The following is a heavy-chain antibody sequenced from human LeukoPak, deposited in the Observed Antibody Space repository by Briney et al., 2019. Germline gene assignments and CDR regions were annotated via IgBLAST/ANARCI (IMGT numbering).Heavy chain of an antibody. CDR1: RGFFSGYY. CDR3: ASLNNVDSD. CDR2: INHSGST. Sequence: SETLFLTCAASRGFFSGYYWSWFRQPPGRGVEWIGEINHSGSTNYHPSLKSRVTISVDTSKNQFSLKLSSVTAADTAVYYCASLNNVDSDWGQGTLVTVSS. V-gene: IGHV4-34*01. J-gene: IGHJ4*02. D-gene: IGHD3-22*01.